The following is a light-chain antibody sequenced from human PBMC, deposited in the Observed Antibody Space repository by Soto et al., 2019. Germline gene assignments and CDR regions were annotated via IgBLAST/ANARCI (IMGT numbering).Light chain of an antibody. V-gene: IGLV1-51*01. CDR2: DNN. J-gene: IGLJ1*01. Sequence: QSVLTQPPSVSAAPGQKVTISCSGSSSNIGNNYVSWYQQLPGTAPKLLIYDNNKRPSGIPDRFSGSQSGTSATLGITGLQTGDEADYYCGTWDSNLSVLYVFGSGTKVTVL. CDR1: SSNIGNNY. CDR3: GTWDSNLSVLYV.